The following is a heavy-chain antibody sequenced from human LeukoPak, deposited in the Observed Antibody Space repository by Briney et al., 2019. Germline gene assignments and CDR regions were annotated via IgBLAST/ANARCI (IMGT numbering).Heavy chain of an antibody. CDR3: ARGEGTLAGRRWPYYFYYHMDV. D-gene: IGHD6-19*01. CDR1: GGSFSDYY. V-gene: IGHV4-34*01. Sequence: SETLSLTCVVYGGSFSDYYWSWVRQPPGKGLEWIGEINHSGTTKYNPSLKSRVTISIHTSNNQFSLNLNSVTAADTAVYFCARGEGTLAGRRWPYYFYYHMDVWGKGTTVTVSS. J-gene: IGHJ6*03. CDR2: INHSGTT.